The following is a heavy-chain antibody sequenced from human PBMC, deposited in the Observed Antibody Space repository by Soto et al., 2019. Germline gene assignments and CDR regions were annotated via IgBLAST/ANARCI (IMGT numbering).Heavy chain of an antibody. CDR3: ARGYCTNGVCRPPLLDY. V-gene: IGHV4-34*01. D-gene: IGHD2-8*01. Sequence: SETLSLTCAVYGGSFSGYYWSWIRQPPGKGLEWIGEINHSGSTNYNPSLKSRVTISVDTSKNQSSLKLSSVTAADTAVYYCARGYCTNGVCRPPLLDYWGQG. J-gene: IGHJ4*02. CDR1: GGSFSGYY. CDR2: INHSGST.